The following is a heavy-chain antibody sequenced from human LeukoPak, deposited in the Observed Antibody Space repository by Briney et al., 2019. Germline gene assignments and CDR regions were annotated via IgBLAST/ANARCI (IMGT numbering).Heavy chain of an antibody. J-gene: IGHJ4*02. CDR3: IRDYGDY. V-gene: IGHV3-53*01. CDR2: RNT. D-gene: IGHD4/OR15-4a*01. Sequence: RNTYYADSVKGRFTISRDNSKNTLYLQMNSLRAEDTAVYYCIRDYGDYWGQGTLVTVS.